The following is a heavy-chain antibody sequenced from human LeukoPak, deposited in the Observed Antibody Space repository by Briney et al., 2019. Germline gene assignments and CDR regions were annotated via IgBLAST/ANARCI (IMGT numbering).Heavy chain of an antibody. Sequence: GGSLRLSCAASGFTFTIYAMSWVRQAPGKGLEWVSTLSGSGGSTYYADSVEGRFTISRDNSKNTLYLQMNSLRAEDTAIYYCAKNGYSSGPRDAFDIWGQGTMVTVSS. CDR2: LSGSGGST. CDR1: GFTFTIYA. V-gene: IGHV3-23*01. J-gene: IGHJ3*02. CDR3: AKNGYSSGPRDAFDI. D-gene: IGHD5-18*01.